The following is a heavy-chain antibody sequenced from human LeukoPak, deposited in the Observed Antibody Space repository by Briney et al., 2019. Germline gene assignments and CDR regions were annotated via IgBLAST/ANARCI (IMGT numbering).Heavy chain of an antibody. J-gene: IGHJ4*02. Sequence: SETLSLTCTVSGVSISSYSWSWIRQPPGKGLEWVGSIYYSGSTNYNPSLKSRVTISVDTSKNQFSLKLSSVTAADTAGYYCARRGIAAAGTFDYWGQGTLVTVSS. V-gene: IGHV4-59*08. CDR1: GVSISSYS. CDR2: IYYSGST. CDR3: ARRGIAAAGTFDY. D-gene: IGHD6-13*01.